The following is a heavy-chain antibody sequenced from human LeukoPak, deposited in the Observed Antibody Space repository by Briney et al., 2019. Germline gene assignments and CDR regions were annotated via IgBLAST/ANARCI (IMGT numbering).Heavy chain of an antibody. D-gene: IGHD6-19*01. V-gene: IGHV1-18*01. J-gene: IGHJ4*02. CDR2: ISAYNGNT. CDR3: ARSSAPYNSGWYEF. CDR1: GYTFTSYG. Sequence: ASMKVSCKASGYTFTSYGISWVRQAPGQGLEWMGWISAYNGNTNYAQKLQGRVTMTTDTSTSTAYMELRSLRSDDTAVYYCARSSAPYNSGWYEFWGQGTLVTVSS.